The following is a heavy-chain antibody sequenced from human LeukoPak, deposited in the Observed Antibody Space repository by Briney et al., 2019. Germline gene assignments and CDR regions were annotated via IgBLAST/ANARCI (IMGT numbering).Heavy chain of an antibody. CDR1: GGSFSGYY. CDR2: INHSGST. CDR3: ASYVSLRHWV. V-gene: IGHV4-34*01. D-gene: IGHD7-27*01. J-gene: IGHJ4*02. Sequence: PSETLSLTCAVYGGSFSGYYWSWIRQPPGKGLEWIGEINHSGSTNYNPSLKSRVTISVDTSKNQFSLKLSSATAADTAVYYCASYVSLRHWVWGQGTLVTVSS.